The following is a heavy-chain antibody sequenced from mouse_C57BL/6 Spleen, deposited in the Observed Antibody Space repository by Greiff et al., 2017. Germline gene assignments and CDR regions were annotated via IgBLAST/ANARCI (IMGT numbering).Heavy chain of an antibody. CDR2: IYPGDGDT. Sequence: VQLQQSGAELVQPGASVKISCKASGYAFSSYWLNWVKQRPGKGLEWIGQIYPGDGDTNYNGKFKGKATLTADKSSSTAYMQLSSLTSEDSAVYFCARSSIYYAMDYWGQGTSVTVSS. CDR1: GYAFSSYW. V-gene: IGHV1-80*01. CDR3: ARSSIYYAMDY. J-gene: IGHJ4*01.